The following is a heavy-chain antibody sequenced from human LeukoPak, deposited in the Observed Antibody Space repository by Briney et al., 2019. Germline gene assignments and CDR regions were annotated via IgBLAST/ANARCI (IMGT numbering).Heavy chain of an antibody. V-gene: IGHV3-23*01. Sequence: GGSLRLSCAASGFTFSNYAMSWVRQAPGKGLEWVSAISGSGGSTYYADSVKGRFTISRDNSKNTLYLQMNSLRAEDTAVYYCAKRGYCSSTSCYKYFQHWGQGTLVTVSS. J-gene: IGHJ1*01. D-gene: IGHD2-2*02. CDR2: ISGSGGST. CDR3: AKRGYCSSTSCYKYFQH. CDR1: GFTFSNYA.